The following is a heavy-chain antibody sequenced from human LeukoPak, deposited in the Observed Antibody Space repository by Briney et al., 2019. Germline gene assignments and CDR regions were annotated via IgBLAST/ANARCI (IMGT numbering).Heavy chain of an antibody. V-gene: IGHV2-5*01. CDR2: LYWNDDK. D-gene: IGHD5-18*01. Sequence: ESGPTLVNPTQPLTLTCTFSGFSLSTSGVGVGWIRQPPGKALEWLALLYWNDDKRYSPPLKSRLTITKETSKNQVVLTMTNMDPVDTATYYCAHREDTATLDYWGQGTLVTVSS. J-gene: IGHJ4*02. CDR1: GFSLSTSGVG. CDR3: AHREDTATLDY.